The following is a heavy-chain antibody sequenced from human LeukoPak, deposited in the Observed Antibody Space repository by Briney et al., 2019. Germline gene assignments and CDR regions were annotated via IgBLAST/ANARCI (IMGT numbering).Heavy chain of an antibody. D-gene: IGHD3-16*01. CDR2: IFYSGST. V-gene: IGHV4-59*01. CDR3: ARGSISAPYTSNFDY. Sequence: SQTLSLTCTVSGGSISSYYWSWIRQPLGKGLEWIGYIFYSGSTNYNTSLKSRVTISVDTSKKQFSLKLSSVTAADTAVYYCARGSISAPYTSNFDYWGQGALVTVSS. J-gene: IGHJ4*02. CDR1: GGSISSYY.